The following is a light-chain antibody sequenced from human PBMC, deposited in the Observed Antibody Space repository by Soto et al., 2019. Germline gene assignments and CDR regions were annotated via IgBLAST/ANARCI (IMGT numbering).Light chain of an antibody. CDR1: NSNIGAGYE. J-gene: IGLJ3*02. Sequence: QSVLTQPPSVSGAPGERVTISCTGSNSNIGAGYEVHWYQHLPGTAPKLLIYSNINRPSGVPDRFSGSKSGTSASLAITGLQAEDEADYYCQSYDMSLSAGVFGGGTKVTVL. CDR3: QSYDMSLSAGV. V-gene: IGLV1-40*01. CDR2: SNI.